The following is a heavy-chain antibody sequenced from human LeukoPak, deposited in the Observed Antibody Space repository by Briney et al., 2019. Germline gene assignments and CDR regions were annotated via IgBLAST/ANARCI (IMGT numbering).Heavy chain of an antibody. CDR3: AREAYYYGSGSYTSYYYYMDV. V-gene: IGHV4-61*08. Sequence: SQTLSLTCTVSGGSISSGGYYWSWIRQHPGRGLEWIGYIYYSGSTNYNPSLKSRVTISVDTSKNQFSLKLSSVTAADTAAYYCAREAYYYGSGSYTSYYYYMDVWGKGTTVTVSS. D-gene: IGHD3-10*01. J-gene: IGHJ6*03. CDR1: GGSISSGGYY. CDR2: IYYSGST.